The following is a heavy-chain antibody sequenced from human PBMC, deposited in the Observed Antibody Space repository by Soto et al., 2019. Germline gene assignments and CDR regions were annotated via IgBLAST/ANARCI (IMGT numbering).Heavy chain of an antibody. CDR2: IYSGGST. J-gene: IGHJ4*02. D-gene: IGHD6-19*01. CDR3: ARETRGWRIDY. CDR1: GFTVSSNY. V-gene: IGHV3-53*01. Sequence: EVQLVESGGGLIQPGGSLRLSCAASGFTVSSNYMSWVRQAPGKGLAWVSVIYSGGSTYYADSVKGRFTISRDNSKNTLYLQINSLRAEDTAVYYCARETRGWRIDYWGQGTLVTVSS.